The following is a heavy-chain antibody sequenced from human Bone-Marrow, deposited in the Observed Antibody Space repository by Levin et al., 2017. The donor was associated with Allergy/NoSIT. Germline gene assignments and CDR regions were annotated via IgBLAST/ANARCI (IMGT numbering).Heavy chain of an antibody. V-gene: IGHV3-73*01. D-gene: IGHD2-15*01. CDR1: GFTFSDSA. Sequence: VASVKVSCAASGFTFSDSAMHWVRQASGKGLEWVGRIRSKVNGYATDYAASVKGRFTISRDASKNMASLQMNGLKTEDTAVYYCFREHCSGDRCYFTWGQGAQVTVSS. CDR2: IRSKVNGYAT. CDR3: FREHCSGDRCYFT. J-gene: IGHJ5*02.